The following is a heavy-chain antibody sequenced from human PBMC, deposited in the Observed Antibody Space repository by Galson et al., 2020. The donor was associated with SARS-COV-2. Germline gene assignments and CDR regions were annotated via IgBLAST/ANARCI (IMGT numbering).Heavy chain of an antibody. V-gene: IGHV4-39*01. D-gene: IGHD3-10*01. Sequence: SETLSLTCTVSGGSISSSSYYWGWIRQPPGKGLEWIGSIYYSGSTYYNPSLKSRVTISVDTSKNQFSLKLSSVTAADTAVYYCARVYGSGSYYPMGYYYGMDVWGQGTTVTVSS. J-gene: IGHJ6*02. CDR3: ARVYGSGSYYPMGYYYGMDV. CDR2: IYYSGST. CDR1: GGSISSSSYY.